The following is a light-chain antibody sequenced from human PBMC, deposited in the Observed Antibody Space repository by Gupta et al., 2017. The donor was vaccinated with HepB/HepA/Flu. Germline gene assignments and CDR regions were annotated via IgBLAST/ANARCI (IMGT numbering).Light chain of an antibody. CDR3: QEFYNWPMRS. CDR1: QSISDN. Sequence: EIVLTQSPALLSLSPGERATLSCRASQSISDNLVWYRQKPGQAPRLIISRSSIRASGIPVRFSGSGSGTEFTLTISSLQSEDSGIYYCQEFYNWPMRSFGQGTRLEIK. J-gene: IGKJ2*04. CDR2: RSS. V-gene: IGKV3-15*01.